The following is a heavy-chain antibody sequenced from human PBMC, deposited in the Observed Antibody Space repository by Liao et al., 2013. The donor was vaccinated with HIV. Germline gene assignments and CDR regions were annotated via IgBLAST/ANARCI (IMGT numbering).Heavy chain of an antibody. CDR1: GDSVSFGGYS. CDR3: ARELEWDGSSGYYRRRAFDI. V-gene: IGHV4-30-2*01. CDR2: FYPSGST. D-gene: IGHD3-22*01. J-gene: IGHJ3*02. Sequence: QVQLQESGSGLVKPSQTLSLTCAVSGDSVSFGGYSWGWIRQPPGRGLEWIGYFYPSGSTYSNPSLKSRVSISLDRSNNQFSLKLSSVTAADTAMYYCARELEWDGSSGYYRRRAFDIWGQGTMVTVSS.